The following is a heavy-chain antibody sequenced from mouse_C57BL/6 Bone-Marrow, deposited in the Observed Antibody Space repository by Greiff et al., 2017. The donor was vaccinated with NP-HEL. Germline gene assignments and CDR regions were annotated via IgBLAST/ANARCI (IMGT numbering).Heavy chain of an antibody. D-gene: IGHD1-1*01. V-gene: IGHV1-82*01. CDR1: GYAFSSSW. Sequence: QVQLQQSGPELVKPGASVKISCKASGYAFSSSWMNWVKQRPGKGLEWIGRIYPGDGDTNYNGKFKGKATLTADKSSSTAYMQLSSLTSEDSAVYFCARSSIFYYYDWGQGTTLTVSS. J-gene: IGHJ2*01. CDR2: IYPGDGDT. CDR3: ARSSIFYYYD.